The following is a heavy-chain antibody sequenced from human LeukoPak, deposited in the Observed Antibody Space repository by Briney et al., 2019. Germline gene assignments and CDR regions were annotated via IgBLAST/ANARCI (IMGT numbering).Heavy chain of an antibody. D-gene: IGHD2/OR15-2a*01. V-gene: IGHV3-66*04. Sequence: GGSLRLSCAASGFTFSNNYISWVRQAPGKGLEWVSVSDGSTYYADSVKDRFSISRDNSRNTLSLQMNSLRAEDTAVYYCARQLFISTSFYYIFDFWGQGTLVTVSS. CDR3: ARQLFISTSFYYIFDF. CDR1: GFTFSNNY. CDR2: SDGST. J-gene: IGHJ4*02.